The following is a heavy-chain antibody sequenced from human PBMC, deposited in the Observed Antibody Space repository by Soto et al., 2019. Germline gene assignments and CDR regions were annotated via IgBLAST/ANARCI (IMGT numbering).Heavy chain of an antibody. CDR2: ISAYNGNT. D-gene: IGHD2-15*01. CDR1: GYTFTSYG. Sequence: GASVKVSCKASGYTFTSYGISWVRQAPGQGLEWMGWISAYNGNTNYAQKLQGRVTMTTDTSTSTAYMELRSLRSDDTAVYYCARQVGAAEKYYYYTGLDVWGQGTTVTVSS. J-gene: IGHJ6*02. V-gene: IGHV1-18*01. CDR3: ARQVGAAEKYYYYTGLDV.